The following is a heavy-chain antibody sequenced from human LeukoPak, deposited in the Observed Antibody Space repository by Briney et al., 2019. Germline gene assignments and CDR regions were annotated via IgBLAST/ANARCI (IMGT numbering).Heavy chain of an antibody. CDR2: IIPILGIA. CDR3: ARDTGSSGSDY. CDR1: GGTFSSYA. D-gene: IGHD6-19*01. V-gene: IGHV1-69*04. Sequence: SVKVSCKASGGTFSSYAISWVRQAPGQGLEWMGRIIPILGIANYAQKFQGRVTITADKSTSTAYMELSSLRSEDTAVYYCARDTGSSGSDYWGQGTLVTVSS. J-gene: IGHJ4*02.